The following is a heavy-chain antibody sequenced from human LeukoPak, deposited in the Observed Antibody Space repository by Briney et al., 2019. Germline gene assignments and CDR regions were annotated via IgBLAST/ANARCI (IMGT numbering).Heavy chain of an antibody. CDR2: MNPNSGHT. Sequence: ASVKVSCKTSGYTFTNYNVNWVRQAPGQGLEWMGWMNPNSGHTGCTQRFQGRLTMTRNTSISIAYMELSSLRSEDTAVYFCARTVLGYCSGGSCAFDPWGQGTLVTVSS. J-gene: IGHJ5*02. CDR3: ARTVLGYCSGGSCAFDP. V-gene: IGHV1-8*01. D-gene: IGHD2-15*01. CDR1: GYTFTNYN.